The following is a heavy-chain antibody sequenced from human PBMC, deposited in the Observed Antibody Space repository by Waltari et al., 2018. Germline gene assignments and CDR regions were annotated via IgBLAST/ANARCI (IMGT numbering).Heavy chain of an antibody. J-gene: IGHJ6*02. V-gene: IGHV4-34*01. D-gene: IGHD3-10*01. CDR1: DGPFSGYF. CDR2: INRDGSN. CDR3: ARVGDYHGSGRFGLDV. Sequence: QVQLQQWGAGLLKPSATLSLTCAVYDGPFSGYFWRWIRQSPGKGLEWIGQINRDGSNIYNPSLKSRVAMSVDTLKSQISLRLTSVTAADAAVYYCARVGDYHGSGRFGLDVWGQGTRVTVSS.